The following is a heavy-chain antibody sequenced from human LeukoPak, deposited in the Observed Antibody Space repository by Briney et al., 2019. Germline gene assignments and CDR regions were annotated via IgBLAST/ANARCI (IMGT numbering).Heavy chain of an antibody. CDR2: IYYSGST. CDR3: ASGFPDFDWLFPFDY. Sequence: KPSETLSLTCTVSGGSISSYYWSWIRQPPGKGLEWIGYIYYSGSTNYNPSLKSRVTISVDTSKNQFSLKLRSVTAADTAVYYCASGFPDFDWLFPFDYWGQGTLVTVSS. V-gene: IGHV4-59*01. CDR1: GGSISSYY. J-gene: IGHJ4*02. D-gene: IGHD3-9*01.